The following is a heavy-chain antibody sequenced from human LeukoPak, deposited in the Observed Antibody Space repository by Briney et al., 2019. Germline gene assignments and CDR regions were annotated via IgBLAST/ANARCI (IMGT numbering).Heavy chain of an antibody. CDR1: GGTFSSYA. CDR3: ASVRGYNWTY. J-gene: IGHJ4*02. V-gene: IGHV1-2*02. Sequence: ASVKVSCKASGGTFSSYAISWVRQAPGQGLEWMGWINPNSGGTNYAQKFQGRVTMTRGTSISTAYMELSRLRSDDTAVYYCASVRGYNWTYWGQETLVTVSS. D-gene: IGHD1-20*01. CDR2: INPNSGGT.